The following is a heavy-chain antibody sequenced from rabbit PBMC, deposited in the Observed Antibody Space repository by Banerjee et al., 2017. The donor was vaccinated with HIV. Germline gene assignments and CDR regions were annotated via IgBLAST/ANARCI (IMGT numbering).Heavy chain of an antibody. CDR2: INSNTGNT. D-gene: IGHD2-1*01. CDR1: GFSFSSSYW. J-gene: IGHJ4*01. Sequence: LQESGGGLVQPEGSLALTCTASGFSFSSSYWICWVRQAPGKGLEWIACINSNTGNTVYASWAKGRFTISKTSSTTVTLQMTSLTAADTATYFCARGWITMTMNLWGPGTLVTVS. CDR3: ARGWITMTMNL. V-gene: IGHV1S45*01.